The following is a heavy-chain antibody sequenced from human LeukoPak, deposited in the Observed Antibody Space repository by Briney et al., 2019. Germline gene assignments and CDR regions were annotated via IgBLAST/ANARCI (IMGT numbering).Heavy chain of an antibody. CDR2: MYHSGST. J-gene: IGHJ3*02. CDR3: ARYTSRGAAYDAFDI. Sequence: PSETLSLTCTVSGYSISSGHYWGWIRQPPGKGLEWIGSMYHSGSTYYNPPLKSRVTISEDTSKNQFSLKLRSVTAADTAVYYCARYTSRGAAYDAFDIWGQGTMVTVSS. V-gene: IGHV4-38-2*02. CDR1: GYSISSGHY. D-gene: IGHD3-10*01.